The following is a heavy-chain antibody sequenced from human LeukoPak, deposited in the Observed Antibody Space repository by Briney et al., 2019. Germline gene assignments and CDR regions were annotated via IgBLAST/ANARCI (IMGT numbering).Heavy chain of an antibody. J-gene: IGHJ5*02. V-gene: IGHV4-30-2*03. CDR3: ARGPGFDP. Sequence: SQTLSLTCAVSGGSISSGGYSWSWIRQPPGKGLEWIGSIYDSGSTYYNPSLKSRVTISVDTSKNQFSLKLNSVTAADTAVYYCARGPGFDPWGQGTLVTVSS. CDR1: GGSISSGGYS. CDR2: IYDSGST.